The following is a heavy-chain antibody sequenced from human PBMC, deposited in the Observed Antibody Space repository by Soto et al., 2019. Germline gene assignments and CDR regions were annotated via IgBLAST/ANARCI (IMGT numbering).Heavy chain of an antibody. CDR2: ITQDGDEK. CDR1: GFTYSDYW. CDR3: ARDGRIAARLGWFEP. D-gene: IGHD6-25*01. J-gene: IGHJ5*02. Sequence: EVQLVESGGGLVQPGGSLRLSCAASGFTYSDYWMSWVRQAPGKGPEWVANITQDGDEKNYVDSVKGRFTISRDSAKNSLYLQMKGLGADDTAVYYCARDGRIAARLGWFEPWGQCTLVTVSS. V-gene: IGHV3-7*01.